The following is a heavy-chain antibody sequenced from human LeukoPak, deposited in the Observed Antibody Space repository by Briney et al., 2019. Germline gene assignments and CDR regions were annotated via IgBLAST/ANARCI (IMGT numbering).Heavy chain of an antibody. D-gene: IGHD6-19*01. J-gene: IGHJ1*01. CDR2: IYYSGST. CDR1: GGSISSSSYY. V-gene: IGHV4-39*01. CDR3: ARHGWGGPEYSQH. Sequence: SETLSLTCTVSGGSISSSSYYWGWIRQPPGKGLEWIGTIYYSGSTYYNPSLKSRVTISVDTSKNQFSLKLSSVTAADTAVYYCARHGWGGPEYSQHWGQGTLVTVSP.